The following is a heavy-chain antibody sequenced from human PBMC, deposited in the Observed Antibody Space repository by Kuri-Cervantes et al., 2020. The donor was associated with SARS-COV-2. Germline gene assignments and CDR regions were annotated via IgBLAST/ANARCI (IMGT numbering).Heavy chain of an antibody. CDR1: GFIFSDYY. D-gene: IGHD4-17*01. CDR3: ARAYGDYVFREALDS. CDR2: IGPSGTTK. J-gene: IGHJ4*02. Sequence: GESLKISCTASGFIFSDYYMTWIRQAPGKGLEWVSNIGPSGTTKYYADSVKGRFTISRDNAKNSLYLQMSSLRAEDTAVYYCARAYGDYVFREALDSWGQGTLVTVSS. V-gene: IGHV3-11*04.